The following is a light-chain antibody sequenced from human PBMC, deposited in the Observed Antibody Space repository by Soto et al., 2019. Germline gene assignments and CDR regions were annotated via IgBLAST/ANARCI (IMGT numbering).Light chain of an antibody. V-gene: IGKV3-20*01. J-gene: IGKJ2*01. CDR3: QQQGT. Sequence: EIVLTQSPGTLSLSPGERATLSCRASEILSSSYLVWYQQKPGQAPRLLIYAASRRATGIPDRFSGSGSATEYTLTINTLEHEDFAVYYCQQQGTFGQGTKLEIK. CDR2: AAS. CDR1: EILSSSY.